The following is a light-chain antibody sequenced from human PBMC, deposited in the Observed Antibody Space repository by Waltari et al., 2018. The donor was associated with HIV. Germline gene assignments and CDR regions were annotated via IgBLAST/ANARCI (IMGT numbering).Light chain of an antibody. CDR2: GAS. J-gene: IGKJ2*01. CDR3: QQYNNWPPYT. CDR1: QSVSSK. V-gene: IGKV3-15*01. Sequence: EIVMTQSPATLSVSPGERATLSCRASQSVSSKLAWYQQKRGQAPSLLIYGASTRATGVPARFSGSGSGTEFTLTISSLQSEDFAVYYCQQYNNWPPYTFGQGTKLEIK.